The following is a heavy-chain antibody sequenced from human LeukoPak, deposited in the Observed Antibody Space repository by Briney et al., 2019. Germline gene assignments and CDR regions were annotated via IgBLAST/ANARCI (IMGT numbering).Heavy chain of an antibody. D-gene: IGHD5-24*01. J-gene: IGHJ4*02. V-gene: IGHV4-4*02. CDR2: IYHSGST. Sequence: GSLRLSCAASGFTFSSYAMSWVRQAPGKGLEWIGEIYHSGSTNYNPSLKSRVTISVDKSKNQFSLKLSSVTAADTAVYYCARLDDPSLWGQGTLVTVSS. CDR1: GFTFSSYAM. CDR3: ARLDDPSL.